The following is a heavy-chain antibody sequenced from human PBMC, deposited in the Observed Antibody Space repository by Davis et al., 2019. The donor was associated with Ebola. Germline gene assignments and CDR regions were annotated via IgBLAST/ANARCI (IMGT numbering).Heavy chain of an antibody. J-gene: IGHJ3*02. D-gene: IGHD2-15*01. CDR2: IWYDGSNK. CDR1: GFTFSSYG. Sequence: SLKISCAASGFTFSSYGMHWVRQAPGKGLEWVAVIWYDGSNKYYADSVKGRFTISRDNAKNSLFLQMNSLRAEDTAVYYCARDLGSSGGAFDIWGQGTMVTVSS. CDR3: ARDLGSSGGAFDI. V-gene: IGHV3-33*01.